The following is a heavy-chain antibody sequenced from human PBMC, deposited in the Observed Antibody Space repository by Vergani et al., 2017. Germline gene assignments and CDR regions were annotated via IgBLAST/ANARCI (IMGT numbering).Heavy chain of an antibody. Sequence: QVQLQESGPGLVRPSQTLSLTCTVSGGSISSGSHYWSWFRQPAGKGLEWIGRFYTGGGTSCNPSLKSRVTISVYTSKNQFSLQLSSVTAADTAVYYCARDPLYSTTWPFLLLDMDVWGQGTTVTVSS. V-gene: IGHV4-61*02. CDR2: FYTGGGT. J-gene: IGHJ6*02. CDR1: GGSISSGSHY. D-gene: IGHD6-13*01. CDR3: ARDPLYSTTWPFLLLDMDV.